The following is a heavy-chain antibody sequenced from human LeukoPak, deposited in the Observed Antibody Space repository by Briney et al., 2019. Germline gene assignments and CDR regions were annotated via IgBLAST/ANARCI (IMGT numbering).Heavy chain of an antibody. D-gene: IGHD3-22*01. CDR3: ASEYYDSSGYYLVVDY. Sequence: SETLSLTCTVSGGSISSSSYYWGWIRQPPGKGLEWIGSIYYSGSTYYNPSLKSRVTISVDTSKNQFSLKLSSVIAADTAVYYCASEYYDSSGYYLVVDYWGQGTLVTVSS. V-gene: IGHV4-39*01. CDR1: GGSISSSSYY. CDR2: IYYSGST. J-gene: IGHJ4*02.